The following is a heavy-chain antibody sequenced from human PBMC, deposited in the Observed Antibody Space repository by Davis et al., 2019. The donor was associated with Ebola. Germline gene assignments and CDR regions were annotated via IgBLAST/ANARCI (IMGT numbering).Heavy chain of an antibody. Sequence: AASVKVSCKASGYTFTSYGISWVRQAPGQGLEWMGWISAYNGNTNYAQKLQGRVTMTRNTSISTAYMELSSLRSEDTAVYYCARVWRKYCSGGSCYSAWFDPWGQGTLVTVSS. CDR2: ISAYNGNT. CDR3: ARVWRKYCSGGSCYSAWFDP. CDR1: GYTFTSYG. J-gene: IGHJ5*02. D-gene: IGHD2-15*01. V-gene: IGHV1-18*01.